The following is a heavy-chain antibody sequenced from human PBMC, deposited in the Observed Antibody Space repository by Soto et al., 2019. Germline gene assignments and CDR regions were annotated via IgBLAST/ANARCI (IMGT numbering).Heavy chain of an antibody. CDR1: GFSLSTSGVG. CDR2: IYWNDDK. V-gene: IGHV2-5*01. CDR3: AHSRPQMYYDFWSGYYSWFDP. D-gene: IGHD3-3*01. J-gene: IGHJ5*02. Sequence: ESGPTLVNPTQTLTLTCTFSGFSLSTSGVGVGWIRQPPGKALEWLALIYWNDDKRYSPSLKSRLTITKDTSKNQVVLTMTNMDPVDTATYYCAHSRPQMYYDFWSGYYSWFDPWGQGTLVTVSS.